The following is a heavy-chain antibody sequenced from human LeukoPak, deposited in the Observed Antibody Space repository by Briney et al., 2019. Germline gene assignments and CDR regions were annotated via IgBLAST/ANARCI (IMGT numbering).Heavy chain of an antibody. CDR1: GGTFSSYA. D-gene: IGHD3-9*01. CDR2: IIPIFGTA. J-gene: IGHJ4*02. CDR3: AGGIRGDILTGYGDTAS. Sequence: ASVKVSCKASGGTFSSYAISWVRQAPGQGLEWMGGIIPIFGTANYAQKFQGRVTITADESTSTAYMELSSLRSEDTAVYYCAGGIRGDILTGYGDTASWGQGTLVTVSS. V-gene: IGHV1-69*13.